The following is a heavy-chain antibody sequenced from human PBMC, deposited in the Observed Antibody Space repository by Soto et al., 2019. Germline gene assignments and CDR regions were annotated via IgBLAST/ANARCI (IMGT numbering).Heavy chain of an antibody. CDR3: AKLYWNPRYFDY. J-gene: IGHJ4*02. D-gene: IGHD1-1*01. V-gene: IGHV3-23*01. Sequence: VQLLESGGGLLQPGGSLRLSCAASGFTFSSVAMAWVRQAPGKGLEWVSSITDSGGSTDYADSVKGRFTISRDNSRNTLYLQMNSLRADDTAVYYCAKLYWNPRYFDYWGQGTRVTISS. CDR1: GFTFSSVA. CDR2: ITDSGGST.